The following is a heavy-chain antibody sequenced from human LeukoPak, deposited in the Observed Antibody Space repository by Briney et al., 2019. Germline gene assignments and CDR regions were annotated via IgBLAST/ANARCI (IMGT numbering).Heavy chain of an antibody. CDR1: GDSVSSNSAA. Sequence: SQTLSLTCAISGDSVSSNSAAWDWTRQSPSRGLEWLGRTYYASNWYNDYALPVTSRIAIKVDTSNNQFSLELNSVTPDDTAVYYCARGWLRLGFDYWGQGTPVTVSS. D-gene: IGHD5-12*01. CDR3: ARGWLRLGFDY. V-gene: IGHV6-1*01. J-gene: IGHJ4*02. CDR2: TYYASNWYN.